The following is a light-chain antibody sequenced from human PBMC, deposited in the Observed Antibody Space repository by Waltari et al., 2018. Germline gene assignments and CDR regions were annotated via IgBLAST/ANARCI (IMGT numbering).Light chain of an antibody. CDR1: QSVSSY. Sequence: EIVLTQSPATLSLSPGERATLPCRASQSVSSYLAWSQQKPGQAPRRLIYDASNRATGLPARFSGSGSGTDFTLTISSLEPEDFAVYYCQQRSNWPLTFGGGTKVEIK. V-gene: IGKV3-11*01. J-gene: IGKJ4*01. CDR2: DAS. CDR3: QQRSNWPLT.